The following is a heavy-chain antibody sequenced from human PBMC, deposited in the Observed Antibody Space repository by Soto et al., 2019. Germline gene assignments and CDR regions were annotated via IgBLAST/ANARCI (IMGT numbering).Heavy chain of an antibody. CDR1: GFTFSNYV. CDR3: AKDPDGDYLLGYFDY. D-gene: IGHD4-17*01. V-gene: IGHV3-23*01. Sequence: EVQLLESGGGLVQPGGSLRLSCAASGFTFSNYVMSWVRQAPGKGLEWVSVISGSGGSTYYADSVKGRFTISRDNSKNTLYLQMNSLRAEDTAVYYCAKDPDGDYLLGYFDYWGQGTLVTVSS. CDR2: ISGSGGST. J-gene: IGHJ4*02.